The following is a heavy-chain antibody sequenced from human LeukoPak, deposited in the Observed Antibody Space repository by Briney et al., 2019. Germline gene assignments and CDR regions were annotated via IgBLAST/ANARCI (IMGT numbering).Heavy chain of an antibody. J-gene: IGHJ4*02. Sequence: SVKVSCKASGSTFSSYAISWVRQAPGQGLEWMGGIIPIFGTANYAQKFQGRVTITADESTSTAYMELSSLRSEDTAVYYCARNPPNYYDSSGSPYYFDYWGQGTLVTVSS. V-gene: IGHV1-69*13. CDR2: IIPIFGTA. CDR3: ARNPPNYYDSSGSPYYFDY. D-gene: IGHD3-22*01. CDR1: GSTFSSYA.